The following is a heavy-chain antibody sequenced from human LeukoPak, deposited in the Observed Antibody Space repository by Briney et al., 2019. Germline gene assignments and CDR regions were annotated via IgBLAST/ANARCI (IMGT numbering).Heavy chain of an antibody. Sequence: GASVKVSCKASGYTFTGYYMHWVRQAPGQGLEWMGIINPSGGSTSYAQKFQDRVTMTRDTSTSTVYMELSSLRSEDTAVYYCARVPRVSVDSSPILPYYMDVWGKGTTVTVSS. CDR3: ARVPRVSVDSSPILPYYMDV. CDR1: GYTFTGYY. J-gene: IGHJ6*03. D-gene: IGHD3-22*01. CDR2: INPSGGST. V-gene: IGHV1-46*01.